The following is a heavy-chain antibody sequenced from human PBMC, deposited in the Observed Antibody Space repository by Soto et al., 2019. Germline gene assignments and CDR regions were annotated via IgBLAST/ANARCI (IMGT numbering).Heavy chain of an antibody. CDR2: IYYSGST. CDR1: GVSFSGYY. CDR3: ARTYYYGSGSSDY. J-gene: IGHJ4*02. Sequence: SVTMPLTCAVYGVSFSGYYWSWIRQPPGKGLEWIGYIYYSGSTSYNPSLKSRVTISVDTSKNQFSLKLSSVTAADTAVYYCARTYYYGSGSSDYWGQGTLVTVSS. D-gene: IGHD3-10*01. V-gene: IGHV4-30-4*01.